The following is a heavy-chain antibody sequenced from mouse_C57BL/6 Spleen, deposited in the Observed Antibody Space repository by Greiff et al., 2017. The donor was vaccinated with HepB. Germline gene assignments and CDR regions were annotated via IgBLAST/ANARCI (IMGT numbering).Heavy chain of an antibody. V-gene: IGHV1-59*01. J-gene: IGHJ2*01. CDR3: ARERPPIKYYFDD. D-gene: IGHD1-2*01. Sequence: QVQLQQPGAELVRPGTSVKLSCKASGYTFTSYWMHWVKQRPGQGLEWIGVIDPSDSYTNYNQKFKGKATLTVDTSSSTASMQLSSLTSEDSAVYYCARERPPIKYYFDDWGQGTTLTVSS. CDR2: IDPSDSYT. CDR1: GYTFTSYW.